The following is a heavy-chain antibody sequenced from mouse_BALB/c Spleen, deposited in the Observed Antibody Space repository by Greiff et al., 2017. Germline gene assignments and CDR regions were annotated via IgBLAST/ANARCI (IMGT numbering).Heavy chain of an antibody. J-gene: IGHJ2*01. CDR3: ARDYGSSYFDY. V-gene: IGHV5-17*02. CDR1: GFTFSSFG. Sequence: EVKVEESGGGLVQPGGSRKLSCAASGFTFSSFGMHWVRQAPEKGLEWVAYISSGSSTIYYADTVKGRFTISRDNPKNTLFLHMTSLRSEDTAMYYCARDYGSSYFDYWGQGTTLTVSS. CDR2: ISSGSSTI. D-gene: IGHD1-1*01.